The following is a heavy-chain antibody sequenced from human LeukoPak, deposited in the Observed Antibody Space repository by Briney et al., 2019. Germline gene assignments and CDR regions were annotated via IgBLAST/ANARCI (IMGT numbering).Heavy chain of an antibody. CDR1: GDSISSSHW. CDR2: IYHSGNT. J-gene: IGHJ4*02. Sequence: SETLSLTCAVSGDSISSSHWWSWVCQSPGKGLEWIGEIYHSGNTNYNPSLKSRAAISLDKSSNQFSLRLTSVTAADTAMYFCAREEMPGKFDYWGQGTLVTVSS. CDR3: AREEMPGKFDY. D-gene: IGHD1-26*01. V-gene: IGHV4-4*02.